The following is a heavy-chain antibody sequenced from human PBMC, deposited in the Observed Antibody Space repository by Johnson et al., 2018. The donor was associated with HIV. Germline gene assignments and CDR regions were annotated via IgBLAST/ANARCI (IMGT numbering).Heavy chain of an antibody. Sequence: VQLVESGGGLIQPGGSLRLSCAASGFTVSSNYMSWVRQAPGKGLEWVSVIYSGGSTYYADSVKGRFTISRDNSNNTLYLQMNSLRAEDTAVYYCARDRPSGWPDAFDIWGQGTMVTVSS. D-gene: IGHD6-19*01. V-gene: IGHV3-66*03. CDR1: GFTVSSNY. J-gene: IGHJ3*02. CDR3: ARDRPSGWPDAFDI. CDR2: IYSGGST.